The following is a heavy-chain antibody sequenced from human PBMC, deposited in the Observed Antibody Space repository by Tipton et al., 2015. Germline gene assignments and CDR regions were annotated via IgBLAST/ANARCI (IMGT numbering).Heavy chain of an antibody. Sequence: TLSLTCTVSGGSISRYYWSWIRQPPGKGLEWIGSLYFSGSTYYNPSLKSRVTISIDRFKNQFSLKLSSVTAADTAVYYCASPSLPHDRGDYYFQSWGQGSLVTVSS. CDR2: LYFSGST. V-gene: IGHV4-59*05. D-gene: IGHD2-21*02. CDR3: ASPSLPHDRGDYYFQS. J-gene: IGHJ4*02. CDR1: GGSISRYY.